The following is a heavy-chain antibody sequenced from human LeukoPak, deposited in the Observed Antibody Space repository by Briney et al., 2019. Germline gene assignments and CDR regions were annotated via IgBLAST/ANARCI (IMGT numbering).Heavy chain of an antibody. V-gene: IGHV4-38-2*01. CDR3: ARAGGDCYYYYYMDV. Sequence: SETLSLTCAVSGYSSSSGYYWGWIRQPPGKGLEWIGSIHQSGSAYYNPSLKSRLTISVDTSKNQFSLKLSSVTAADTAAYYCARAGGDCYYYYYMDVWGKGTTVTVSS. J-gene: IGHJ6*03. D-gene: IGHD2-21*02. CDR2: IHQSGSA. CDR1: GYSSSSGYY.